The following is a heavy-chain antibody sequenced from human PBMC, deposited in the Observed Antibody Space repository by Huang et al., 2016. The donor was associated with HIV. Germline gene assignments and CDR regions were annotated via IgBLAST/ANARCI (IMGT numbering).Heavy chain of an antibody. CDR1: GGSFTGNY. Sequence: QMQLQQRGAGLLKPSETLSLTCGVSGGSFTGNYFPWIRQAPGKGLEWSGEVNDSGATNYNPSLNGRVTISRDKSNRELSLNLRSVTAADTAVYYCARQWTILEWLLGLDVWGQGTTVIVSS. CDR3: ARQWTILEWLLGLDV. D-gene: IGHD3-3*01. J-gene: IGHJ6*02. CDR2: VNDSGAT. V-gene: IGHV4-34*02.